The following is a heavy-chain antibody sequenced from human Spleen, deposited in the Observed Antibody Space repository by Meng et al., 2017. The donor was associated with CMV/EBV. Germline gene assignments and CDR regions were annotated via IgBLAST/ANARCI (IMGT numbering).Heavy chain of an antibody. CDR2: IYSGGSAT. Sequence: GGSLRLSCAASGFTFSSYGMHWVRQAPGKGLEWVSVIYSGGSATYHTDSVKGRFNISRDNSKNMVYLHMNTLRADDTARYYCARLGSYTYYYYGVDVWGQGTTVTVSS. CDR3: ARLGSYTYYYYGVDV. J-gene: IGHJ6*02. D-gene: IGHD1-26*01. CDR1: GFTFSSYG. V-gene: IGHV3-23*03.